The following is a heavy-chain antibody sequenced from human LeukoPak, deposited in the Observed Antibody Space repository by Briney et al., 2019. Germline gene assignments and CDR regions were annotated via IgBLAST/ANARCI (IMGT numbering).Heavy chain of an antibody. CDR2: IYTSGST. J-gene: IGHJ4*02. V-gene: IGHV4-61*02. CDR1: GYSISSGYY. D-gene: IGHD6-13*01. Sequence: PSETLSLTCTVSGYSISSGYYWSWIRQPAGKGLEWIGRIYTSGSTNYNPSLKSRVTISVDTSKNQFSLKLSSVTAADTAVYYCARDRIAAAGNFDYWGQGTLVTVSS. CDR3: ARDRIAAAGNFDY.